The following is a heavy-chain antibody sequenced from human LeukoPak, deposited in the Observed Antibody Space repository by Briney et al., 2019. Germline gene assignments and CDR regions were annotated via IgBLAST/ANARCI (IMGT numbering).Heavy chain of an antibody. D-gene: IGHD2-2*01. Sequence: PSETLSLTCTVSGGSISSSSYYWGWIRQPPGKGLEWIGSIYYSGSTYYNPSLKSRVTISVDTSKNQFSLKLSSVTAADTAVYYCARAPRTPRYCSSTSCYHGGYYYYYYMDVWGKGTTVTVSS. CDR3: ARAPRTPRYCSSTSCYHGGYYYYYYMDV. V-gene: IGHV4-39*07. CDR1: GGSISSSSYY. CDR2: IYYSGST. J-gene: IGHJ6*03.